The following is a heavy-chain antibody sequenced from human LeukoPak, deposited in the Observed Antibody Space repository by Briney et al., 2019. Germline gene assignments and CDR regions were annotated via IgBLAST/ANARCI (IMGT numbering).Heavy chain of an antibody. V-gene: IGHV4-59*12. J-gene: IGHJ4*02. CDR3: ARGYDYYDSSGYYLDY. CDR2: IYYSGST. D-gene: IGHD3-22*01. CDR1: GGSISSYY. Sequence: PSETLSLTCTVSGGSISSYYWSWIRQPPGKGLEWIGYIYYSGSTYYNPSLKSRVTISVDTSKNQFSLKLSSVTAADTAVYYCARGYDYYDSSGYYLDYWGQGTLVTVSS.